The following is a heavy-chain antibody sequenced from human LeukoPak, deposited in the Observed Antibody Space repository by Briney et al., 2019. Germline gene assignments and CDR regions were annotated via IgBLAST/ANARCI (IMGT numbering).Heavy chain of an antibody. CDR3: ARLPFPGIAVAGPFDY. CDR2: INPNSGGT. CDR1: GYTFTSYY. V-gene: IGHV1-2*02. D-gene: IGHD6-19*01. J-gene: IGHJ4*02. Sequence: ASVKVSCKASGYTFTSYYMHWVRQAPGQGLEWMGWINPNSGGTNYAQKFQGRVTMTRDTSISTAYMELSRLRSDDTAVYYCARLPFPGIAVAGPFDYWGQGTLVTVSS.